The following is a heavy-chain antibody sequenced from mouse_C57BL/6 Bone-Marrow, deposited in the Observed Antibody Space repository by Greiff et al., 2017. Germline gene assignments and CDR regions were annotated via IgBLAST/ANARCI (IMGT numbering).Heavy chain of an antibody. CDR2: INPNNGGT. V-gene: IGHV1-26*01. CDR3: ATRQLRLPFAY. D-gene: IGHD3-2*02. CDR1: GYTFTDYY. J-gene: IGHJ3*01. Sequence: VVKPGASVKISCKASGYTFTDYYMNWVKQSHGKSLEWIGDINPNNGGTSYNQKFKGKATLTVDKSSSTAYMELRSLTSEDSAVYYCATRQLRLPFAYWGQGTLVTVSA.